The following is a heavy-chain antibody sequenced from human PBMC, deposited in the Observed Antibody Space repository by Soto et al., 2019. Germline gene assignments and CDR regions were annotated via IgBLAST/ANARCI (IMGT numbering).Heavy chain of an antibody. CDR1: GGTFRSNA. CDR3: ASLPSFYYGSGYGMDV. CDR2: LIPIFGTT. J-gene: IGHJ6*02. V-gene: IGHV1-69*01. Sequence: QVQLVQSGTEVKKPGSSVKVSCKASGGTFRSNAISWVRQAPGQGLEWMGGLIPIFGTTTYAQKFQGRVTITADESASTAYMELRSLRSDDTAVYYCASLPSFYYGSGYGMDVWGQGTTVTVSS. D-gene: IGHD3-10*01.